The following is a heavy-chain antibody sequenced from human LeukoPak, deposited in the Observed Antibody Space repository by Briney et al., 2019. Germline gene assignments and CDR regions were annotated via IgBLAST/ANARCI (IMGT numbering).Heavy chain of an antibody. CDR3: ARAYSSSSVSEYYFDY. CDR2: MNPNSGNT. Sequence: ASVKVSCKASGYTFTSYDVNWVRQATGQGLEWMGWMNPNSGNTGYAQKFQGRVTKTRNTSISTAYMELSSLRSEDTAVYYCARAYSSSSVSEYYFDYWGQGTLVTVSS. V-gene: IGHV1-8*01. D-gene: IGHD6-6*01. J-gene: IGHJ4*02. CDR1: GYTFTSYD.